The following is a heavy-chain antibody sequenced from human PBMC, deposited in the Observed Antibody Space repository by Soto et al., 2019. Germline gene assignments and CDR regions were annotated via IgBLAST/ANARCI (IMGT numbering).Heavy chain of an antibody. J-gene: IGHJ2*01. CDR2: VGTAGDT. Sequence: EVQLVESGGGLVQPGGSLRLSCTASEFTFSAYDMHWVRQVTGEGLEWVSAVGTAGDTYYPGSVKGRFTISRENAKNSLYLQMNSLRAGDTAVYYCARDRDFDLWGRGTLVTVSS. V-gene: IGHV3-13*01. CDR1: EFTFSAYD. CDR3: ARDRDFDL.